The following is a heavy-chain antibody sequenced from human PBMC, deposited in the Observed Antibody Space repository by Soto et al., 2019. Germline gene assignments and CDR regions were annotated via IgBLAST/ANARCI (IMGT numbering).Heavy chain of an antibody. Sequence: ASVKVSCKASGYTFTSDYMHWVRQAPGQGLEWMGIINPSGGSTSYAQKFQGRVTMTRDTSTSTVYMELSSLRSEDTAVYYCAREDPSANFDYWGQGTLVTVSS. CDR1: GYTFTSDY. CDR3: AREDPSANFDY. CDR2: INPSGGST. D-gene: IGHD6-19*01. V-gene: IGHV1-46*01. J-gene: IGHJ4*02.